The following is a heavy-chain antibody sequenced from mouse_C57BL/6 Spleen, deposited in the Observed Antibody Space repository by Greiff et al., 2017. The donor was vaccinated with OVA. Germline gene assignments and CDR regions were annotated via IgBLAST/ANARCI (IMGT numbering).Heavy chain of an antibody. Sequence: EVQLVESGGGLVKPGGSLKLSCAASGFTFSDYGMHWVRQAPEKGLEWVAYISSGSSTIYYADTVKGRFTISRDNAKNTLFLQMTSLRSEDTAMYYCARGYSNSYWYFDVWGTGTTVTVSS. CDR3: ARGYSNSYWYFDV. V-gene: IGHV5-17*01. D-gene: IGHD2-5*01. CDR2: ISSGSSTI. J-gene: IGHJ1*03. CDR1: GFTFSDYG.